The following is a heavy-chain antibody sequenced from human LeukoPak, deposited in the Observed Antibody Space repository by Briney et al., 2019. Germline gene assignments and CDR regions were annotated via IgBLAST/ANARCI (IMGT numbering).Heavy chain of an antibody. CDR2: IYHSGST. CDR3: ARGGTLWPFDI. Sequence: SETLSLTCAVSGGSISSGGYSGSWIRQPPGKGLEWIGYIYHSGSTYYNPSLKSRVTISVDRSKNQFSLKLSSVTAADAAVYYCARGGTLWPFDIWGQGTMVTVSS. V-gene: IGHV4-30-2*01. CDR1: GGSISSGGYS. J-gene: IGHJ3*02. D-gene: IGHD1-26*01.